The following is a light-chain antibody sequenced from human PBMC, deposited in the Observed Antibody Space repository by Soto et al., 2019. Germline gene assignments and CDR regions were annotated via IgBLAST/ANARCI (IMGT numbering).Light chain of an antibody. CDR3: QQYCKSSYT. CDR2: GAS. J-gene: IGKJ2*01. V-gene: IGKV3-20*01. CDR1: QIITSNQ. Sequence: DIVLTQSPGTLSFSPGDRATLSCRASQIITSNQVAWYQHRPGQAPRLLIDGASSRTAGIPDRFTGSGSGTEFTLTIKRLEPEDFAVYYCQQYCKSSYTFGQGARLDFK.